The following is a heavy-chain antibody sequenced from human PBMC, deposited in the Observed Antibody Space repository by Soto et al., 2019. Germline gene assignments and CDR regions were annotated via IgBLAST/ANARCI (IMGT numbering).Heavy chain of an antibody. D-gene: IGHD5-12*01. V-gene: IGHV3-7*03. J-gene: IGHJ4*02. CDR3: ARLEWEYSVYDEY. CDR2: IKRDGSEK. CDR1: GFTVSSNW. Sequence: VQLVESGGGLVQPGGSLRLSCAAAGFTVSSNWMSWVRQAPGKGLELVANIKRDGSEKYYVDSVKGRFTISRDNAKNSLYLQMNSPRADATDVYYCARLEWEYSVYDEYWGQGTLVTVSS.